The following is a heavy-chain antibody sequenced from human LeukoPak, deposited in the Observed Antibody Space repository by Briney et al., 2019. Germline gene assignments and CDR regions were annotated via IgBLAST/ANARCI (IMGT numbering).Heavy chain of an antibody. CDR3: ARDLSYYYGPGSHDYDYYYMDV. J-gene: IGHJ6*03. D-gene: IGHD3-10*01. CDR2: IYHSGST. Sequence: PSETLSLTCAVSGYSISSGYYWGWTRQPPGKGREWIGRIYHSGSTYYNPSLKSRVTISVDTSKNQFSLKLSSVTAADTAVYYCARDLSYYYGPGSHDYDYYYMDVWGKGTTVTVSS. CDR1: GYSISSGYY. V-gene: IGHV4-38-2*02.